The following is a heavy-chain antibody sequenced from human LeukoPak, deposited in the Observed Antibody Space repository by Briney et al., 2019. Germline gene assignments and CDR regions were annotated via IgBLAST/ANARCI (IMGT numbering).Heavy chain of an antibody. D-gene: IGHD3-3*01. CDR1: GFTFSGSA. J-gene: IGHJ4*02. Sequence: PGGSLRLSCAASGFTFSGSAMHWVRPASGKGLEWVGRIRSKANSYATAYAASVKGRFTISRDDSKNTAYLQMNSLKTEDTAVYYCMANFWSGRKVDYWGQGTLVTVSS. CDR2: IRSKANSYAT. V-gene: IGHV3-73*01. CDR3: MANFWSGRKVDY.